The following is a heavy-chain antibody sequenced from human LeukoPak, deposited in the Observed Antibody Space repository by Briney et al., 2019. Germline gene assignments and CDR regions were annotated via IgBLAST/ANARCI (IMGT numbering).Heavy chain of an antibody. J-gene: IGHJ4*02. V-gene: IGHV1-69*04. Sequence: GASVKVSCKASGGTFSSYAISWVRQAPGQGLEWMGRIIPILGIANYAQKFQGRVTITADKSTSTAYMELSSLRSEDTAVYYCARWPTDTAMVEHDYWGQGTLVTVSS. CDR1: GGTFSSYA. D-gene: IGHD5-18*01. CDR2: IIPILGIA. CDR3: ARWPTDTAMVEHDY.